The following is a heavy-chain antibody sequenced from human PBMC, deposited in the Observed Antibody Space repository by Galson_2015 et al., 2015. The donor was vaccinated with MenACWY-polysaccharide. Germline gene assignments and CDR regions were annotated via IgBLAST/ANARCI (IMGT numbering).Heavy chain of an antibody. Sequence: SLRLSCAASGFTFSSYAMHWVRQAPGKGLEWVAVISYDGSNKYYADSVKGRFTISRDNSKNTLYLQMNSLRAEDTAVYYCARGLLRGYSYGSSFDYWFQGTLVTVSS. V-gene: IGHV3-30-3*01. CDR1: GFTFSSYA. D-gene: IGHD5-18*01. J-gene: IGHJ4*02. CDR3: ARGLLRGYSYGSSFDY. CDR2: ISYDGSNK.